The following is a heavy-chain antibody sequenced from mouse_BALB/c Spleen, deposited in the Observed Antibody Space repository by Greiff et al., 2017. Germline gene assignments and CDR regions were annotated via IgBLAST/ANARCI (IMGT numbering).Heavy chain of an antibody. J-gene: IGHJ2*01. Sequence: VQLQQPGAELVKPGASVKMSCKASGYTFTTYSMDWMKQNHGKSLEWIGNFNPYNDDTKYNQKFKGKAKLTVETSSSTAYLQLSRLTSDDSAVYYCARGKPYYFDYWGQGTTLTVSS. V-gene: IGHV1-47*01. CDR3: ARGKPYYFDY. CDR2: FNPYNDDT. CDR1: GYTFTTYS.